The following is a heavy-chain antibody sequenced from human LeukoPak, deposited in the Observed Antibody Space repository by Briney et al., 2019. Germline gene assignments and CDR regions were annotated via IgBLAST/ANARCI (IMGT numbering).Heavy chain of an antibody. J-gene: IGHJ4*02. Sequence: PSETLSLTCTVSGGSISSYYWSWIRQPPGKGLEWIGYIYYSGSTNYNPSLKSRVTISVDTSKNQFSLKLSSVTAADTAVYYCARGIAAAGLNLDYWGQGTLVTVSS. D-gene: IGHD6-13*01. CDR3: ARGIAAAGLNLDY. CDR1: GGSISSYY. CDR2: IYYSGST. V-gene: IGHV4-59*01.